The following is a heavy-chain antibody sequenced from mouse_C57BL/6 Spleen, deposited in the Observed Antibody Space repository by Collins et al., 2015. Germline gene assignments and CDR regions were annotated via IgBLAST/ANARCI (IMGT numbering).Heavy chain of an antibody. Sequence: QVQLQQPGAELVKPGASVKVSCKASGYTFTTYWMHWVKQRPGQGPEWIGRIHPSDSDTNYNQKFKGKATLTVDTSSSTAYMQLRSLTSEDSAVFYCVIDYGDPFAYWGQGTLVTVSA. J-gene: IGHJ3*01. CDR1: GYTFTTYW. CDR2: IHPSDSDT. CDR3: VIDYGDPFAY. D-gene: IGHD2-13*01. V-gene: IGHV1-74*01.